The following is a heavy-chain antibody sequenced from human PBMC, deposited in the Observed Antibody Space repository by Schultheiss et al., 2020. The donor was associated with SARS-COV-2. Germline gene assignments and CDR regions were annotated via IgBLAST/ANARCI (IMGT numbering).Heavy chain of an antibody. CDR2: IDWDDDK. CDR3: ARIRTFGVVPNAFDI. J-gene: IGHJ3*02. V-gene: IGHV2-70*11. D-gene: IGHD3-3*01. Sequence: TLSLTCTVSGGSISSYYWSWIRQPPGKALEWLARIDWDDDKYYSTSLKIRLTISKDTSKNQVVLTMTNMDPVDTATYYCARIRTFGVVPNAFDIWGQGTMVTVSS. CDR1: GGSISSYYW.